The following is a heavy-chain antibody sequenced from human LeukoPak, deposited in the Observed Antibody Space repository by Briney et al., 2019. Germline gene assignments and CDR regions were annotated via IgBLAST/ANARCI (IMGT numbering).Heavy chain of an antibody. CDR1: GGSISSSSYY. Sequence: SGTLSLTCTVSGGSISSSSYYWGWIRQPPGKGLEWIGSIYYSGSTYYNPSLKSRVTISVDTSKNQFSLKLSSVTAADTAVYYCARLTSAAILGFDYWGQGTLVTVSS. V-gene: IGHV4-39*01. J-gene: IGHJ4*02. CDR2: IYYSGST. CDR3: ARLTSAAILGFDY. D-gene: IGHD2-2*02.